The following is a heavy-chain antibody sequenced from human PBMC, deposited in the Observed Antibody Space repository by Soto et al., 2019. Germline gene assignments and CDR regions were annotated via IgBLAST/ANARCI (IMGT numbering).Heavy chain of an antibody. CDR3: ARTACSGIDCSDYIYYGMEV. CDR2: IIALFGTT. D-gene: IGHD2-15*01. J-gene: IGHJ6*02. Sequence: QVQLVQSGAEVKKPGSSVKVSCKASGGSFRAFAITWVRQAPGQGLEWVGGIIALFGTTNYAQKFHGRVTITADEPTSTAYMELSSLRSEDTAVYYCARTACSGIDCSDYIYYGMEVWGQGTAVAVSS. CDR1: GGSFRAFA. V-gene: IGHV1-69*01.